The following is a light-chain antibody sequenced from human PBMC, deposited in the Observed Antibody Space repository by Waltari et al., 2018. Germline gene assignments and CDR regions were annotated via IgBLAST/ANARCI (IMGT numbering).Light chain of an antibody. CDR2: DVN. V-gene: IGLV2-14*01. J-gene: IGLJ3*02. CDR3: SSCASTIPLGV. CDR1: SDDVGGYNY. Sequence: SALTQPASVSGAPGQSITISCTGISDDVGGYNYVSWYQQPPGKAPKLIIYDVNNRPSGISYRFSGSKSGDTASLTISGLQPEDEADYYCSSCASTIPLGVFGGGTKLTVL.